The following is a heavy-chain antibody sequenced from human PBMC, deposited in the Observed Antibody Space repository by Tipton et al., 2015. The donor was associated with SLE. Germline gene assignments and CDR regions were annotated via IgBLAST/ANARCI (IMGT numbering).Heavy chain of an antibody. CDR1: GFTFDDYT. CDR3: VKDNRRHLDH. Sequence: SLRLSCAASGFTFDDYTMHWVRQAPGKGLEWVSLVSWDGTITFYADSVKGRFTMSRDNSKNSLSLQMNSLRTEDTALYYCVKDNRRHLDHWGQGTLVTVSS. CDR2: VSWDGTIT. J-gene: IGHJ4*02. V-gene: IGHV3-43*01.